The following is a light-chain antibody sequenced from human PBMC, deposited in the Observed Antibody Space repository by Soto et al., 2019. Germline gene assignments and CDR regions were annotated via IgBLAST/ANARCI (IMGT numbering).Light chain of an antibody. CDR3: QQYNNRPPRT. V-gene: IGKV3-15*01. Sequence: EIVMTQSPATLSVSPGERATLSCRASQSVSSNLAWYQQKPGQAPRLLIYGASTRATGIPARFSGSGSGTEFTLTTSSLQSPDFAVYYCQQYNNRPPRTFGGGTKVETK. CDR1: QSVSSN. CDR2: GAS. J-gene: IGKJ4*01.